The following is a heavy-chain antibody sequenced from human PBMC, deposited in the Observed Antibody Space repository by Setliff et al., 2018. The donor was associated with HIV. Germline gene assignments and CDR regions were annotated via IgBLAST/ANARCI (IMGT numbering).Heavy chain of an antibody. CDR2: IYQSGST. Sequence: PSETLSLTCSVSGYSISSGYYWGWIRQPPGKRLECLGSIYQSGSTYYNPSLKSRLTISVDTSKNQFSLRLTSVTAADTAVYYCARGQGCGGGCHYAFEMWGQGTMVTVSS. CDR1: GYSISSGYY. V-gene: IGHV4-38-2*02. D-gene: IGHD2-21*02. J-gene: IGHJ3*02. CDR3: ARGQGCGGGCHYAFEM.